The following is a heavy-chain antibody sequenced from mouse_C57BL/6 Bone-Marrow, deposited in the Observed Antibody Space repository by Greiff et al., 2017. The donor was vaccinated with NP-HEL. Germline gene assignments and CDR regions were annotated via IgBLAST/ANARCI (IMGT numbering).Heavy chain of an antibody. Sequence: EVQLVESEGGLVQPGSSMKLSCTASGFTFSDYYMAWVRQVPEKGLEWVANINYDGSSTYYLDSLKSRFIISRDNAKYILYLQMSSLKSEDTATYYCAREGGLRRRTYAMDYWGQGTSVTVSS. CDR2: INYDGSST. CDR3: AREGGLRRRTYAMDY. J-gene: IGHJ4*01. CDR1: GFTFSDYY. V-gene: IGHV5-16*01. D-gene: IGHD2-4*01.